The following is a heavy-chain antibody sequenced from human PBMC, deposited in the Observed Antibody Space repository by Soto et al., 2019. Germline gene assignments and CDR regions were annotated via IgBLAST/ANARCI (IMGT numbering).Heavy chain of an antibody. CDR2: ISGSGGST. J-gene: IGHJ4*02. V-gene: IGHV3-23*01. CDR3: AKARMVRGVIGRVNY. CDR1: GFTFSSYA. D-gene: IGHD3-10*01. Sequence: HPGGSLRLSCAASGFTFSSYAMSWVRQAPGKGLEWVSAISGSGGSTYYADSVKGRFTISRDNSKNTLYLQMNSLRAEDTAVYYCAKARMVRGVIGRVNYWGQGTLVTASS.